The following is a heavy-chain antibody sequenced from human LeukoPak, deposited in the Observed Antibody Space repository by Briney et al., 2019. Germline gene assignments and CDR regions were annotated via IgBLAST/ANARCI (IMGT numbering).Heavy chain of an antibody. D-gene: IGHD2-8*01. CDR2: INDSGST. Sequence: SETLSLTCAVYGGSFSIYYWNWIRQPPGKGLEWIGEINDSGSTNYNASLKSRVTISVDTSENQFSLKLSFVTAADTAVYYCARASKRDCPNGVCRDRYFQHWGQGTLVTVSS. CDR1: GGSFSIYY. V-gene: IGHV4-34*01. CDR3: ARASKRDCPNGVCRDRYFQH. J-gene: IGHJ1*01.